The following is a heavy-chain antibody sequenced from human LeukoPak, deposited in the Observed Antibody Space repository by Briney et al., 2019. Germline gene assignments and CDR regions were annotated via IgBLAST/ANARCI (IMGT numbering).Heavy chain of an antibody. V-gene: IGHV3-74*01. Sequence: GGSLRLSCAASGFTFSSYAMSWVRQAPGKGLVWVSRINTDGSSTSYADSVKGRFTISRDNAKNTLYLQMNSLRAEDTAVYYCARGGYSSSWPNDYWGQGTLVTVSS. D-gene: IGHD6-13*01. CDR2: INTDGSST. J-gene: IGHJ4*02. CDR3: ARGGYSSSWPNDY. CDR1: GFTFSSYA.